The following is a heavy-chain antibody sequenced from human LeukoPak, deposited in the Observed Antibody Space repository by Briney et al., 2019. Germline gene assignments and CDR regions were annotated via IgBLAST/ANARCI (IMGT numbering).Heavy chain of an antibody. CDR2: INPNSGGT. V-gene: IGHV1-2*02. Sequence: ASVKVSCKASGYTFTGYYMHWVRQPPGQGLEWMGWINPNSGGTNYAQKFQGRVTMTRDTSISTAYMELSRLTSGDTALYYCARGIYNWNAADYWGQGTLVTVSS. J-gene: IGHJ4*02. CDR1: GYTFTGYY. CDR3: ARGIYNWNAADY. D-gene: IGHD1-20*01.